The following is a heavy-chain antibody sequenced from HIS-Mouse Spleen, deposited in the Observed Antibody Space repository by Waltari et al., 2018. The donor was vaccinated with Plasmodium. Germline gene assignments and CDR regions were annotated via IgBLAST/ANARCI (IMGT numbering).Heavy chain of an antibody. V-gene: IGHV3-7*01. CDR2: IKKDGSEK. Sequence: EVQLVESGGGLVQPGGSLRLSCAASGFTFSSFWMSWVRQAPGKGLEWVANIKKDGSEKYYVDSVKGRFTIAIDNAKNSLYLQMNSLRAEDTAVYYCASSWYWYFDLWGRGTLVTVSS. D-gene: IGHD6-13*01. J-gene: IGHJ2*01. CDR3: ASSWYWYFDL. CDR1: GFTFSSFW.